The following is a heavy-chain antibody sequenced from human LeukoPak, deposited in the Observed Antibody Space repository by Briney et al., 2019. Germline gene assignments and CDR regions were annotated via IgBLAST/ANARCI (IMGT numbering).Heavy chain of an antibody. J-gene: IGHJ3*02. D-gene: IGHD3-22*01. V-gene: IGHV4-59*01. CDR1: GGSISSYY. CDR2: IYYSGST. CDR3: ARARGLYDSSGYPLDAFDI. Sequence: PSETLSLTCTVSGGSISSYYWSWIRQPPGKGLEWIGYIYYSGSTNYNPSLKSRVTISVDTSKNQFSPKLSSVTAADTAVYYCARARGLYDSSGYPLDAFDIWGQGTMVTVSS.